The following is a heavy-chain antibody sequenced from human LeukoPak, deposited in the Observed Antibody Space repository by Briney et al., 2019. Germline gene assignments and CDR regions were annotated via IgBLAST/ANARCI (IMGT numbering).Heavy chain of an antibody. Sequence: PWGSLRLSCAASGFTFSTYWMSWVRRAPGKGLEWVATIKQDGTEKYYVDSVKGRFTISRDNAKNSLYLQMNSLRAEDTAVYYCARDRNTDFWSGYYTNYFDYWGQGTLVTVSS. D-gene: IGHD3-3*01. CDR3: ARDRNTDFWSGYYTNYFDY. V-gene: IGHV3-7*01. CDR2: IKQDGTEK. J-gene: IGHJ4*02. CDR1: GFTFSTYW.